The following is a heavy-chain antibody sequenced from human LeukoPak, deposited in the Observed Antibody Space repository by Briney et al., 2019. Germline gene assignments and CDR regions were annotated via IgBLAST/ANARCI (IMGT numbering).Heavy chain of an antibody. V-gene: IGHV1-69*06. CDR3: AGSGLGGDNWFDP. CDR2: IIPIFGKA. CDR1: GGTFSSYA. Sequence: SVKVSCKASGGTFSSYAINWVRQAPGRGLEWMGGIIPIFGKANYAQKFQGRVTITADKSTSTAYMELSSLRSEDTAVYFCAGSGLGGDNWFDPWGQGTLVTVSS. J-gene: IGHJ5*02. D-gene: IGHD3-10*01.